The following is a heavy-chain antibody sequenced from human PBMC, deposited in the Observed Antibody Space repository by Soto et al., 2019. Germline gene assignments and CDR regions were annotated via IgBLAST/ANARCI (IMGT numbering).Heavy chain of an antibody. CDR2: ISYDGTNK. J-gene: IGHJ4*02. CDR1: GFSFTDYG. CDR3: XXXXXXXXXXXXXXXX. Sequence: QVQLVESGGGVVQPGRSLRLSCAASGFSFTDYGIHWVRQAPGKGLEWVAVISYDGTNKYYADSVKGRFTISRDNSXNTXXXQXXXXXXXXXXXXXXXXXXXXXXXXXXXXXXWGQGTLVTVSS. V-gene: IGHV3-30*03.